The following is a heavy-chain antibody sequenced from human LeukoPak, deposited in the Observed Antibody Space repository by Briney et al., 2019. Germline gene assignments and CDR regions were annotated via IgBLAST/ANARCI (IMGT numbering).Heavy chain of an antibody. D-gene: IGHD3-22*01. CDR2: ISSSSSYI. Sequence: GGSLRLSCAASGFTFSSYSMNWVRQAPGKGLEWVSSISSSSSYIYYADSVKGRFTISRANAKNSLYLQMNSLRAEDTAVYYCARVVTRVYYDSSGSDYWGQGTLVTVSS. CDR3: ARVVTRVYYDSSGSDY. CDR1: GFTFSSYS. J-gene: IGHJ4*02. V-gene: IGHV3-21*01.